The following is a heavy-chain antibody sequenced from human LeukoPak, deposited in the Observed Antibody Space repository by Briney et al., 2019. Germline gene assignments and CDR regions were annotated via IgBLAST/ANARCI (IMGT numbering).Heavy chain of an antibody. Sequence: ASVKVSSKASGYTFTIYGISWVRQAPGQGLEWMGWISAYNGNTNYAQKLQGRVTMTTDTSTSTAYMELRSLRSDDTAVYYCARESAPYCSSTSCSSYYYYYGMDVWGQGTTVTVSS. CDR2: ISAYNGNT. CDR1: GYTFTIYG. J-gene: IGHJ6*02. D-gene: IGHD2-2*01. CDR3: ARESAPYCSSTSCSSYYYYYGMDV. V-gene: IGHV1-18*01.